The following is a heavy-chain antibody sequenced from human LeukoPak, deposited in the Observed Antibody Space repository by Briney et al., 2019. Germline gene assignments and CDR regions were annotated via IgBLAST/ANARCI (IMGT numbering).Heavy chain of an antibody. D-gene: IGHD3-3*01. V-gene: IGHV4-61*02. CDR1: GGSISSGSYY. CDR3: AGANYDFWSGYYRGDY. J-gene: IGHJ4*02. CDR2: IYTSGST. Sequence: SQTLSLTCTVSGGSISSGSYYWSWIRQPARKGLEWIGRIYTSGSTNYNPSLKSRVTISVDTSKNQFSLKLSSVTAADTAVYYCAGANYDFWSGYYRGDYWGQGTLVTVSS.